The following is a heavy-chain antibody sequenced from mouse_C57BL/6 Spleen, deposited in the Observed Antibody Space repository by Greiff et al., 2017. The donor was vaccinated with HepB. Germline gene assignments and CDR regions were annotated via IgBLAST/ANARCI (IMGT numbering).Heavy chain of an antibody. CDR2: IYPSDSET. CDR1: GYTFTSYW. Sequence: QVQLQQPGAELVRPGSSVKLSCKASGYTFTSYWMDWVKQRPGQGLEWIGNIYPSDSETHYNQKFKDKATLTVDKSSSTAYMQLSSLTSEDSAVYYCAREGTNYYGSSYDYWGQGTTLTVSS. V-gene: IGHV1-61*01. J-gene: IGHJ2*01. D-gene: IGHD1-1*01. CDR3: AREGTNYYGSSYDY.